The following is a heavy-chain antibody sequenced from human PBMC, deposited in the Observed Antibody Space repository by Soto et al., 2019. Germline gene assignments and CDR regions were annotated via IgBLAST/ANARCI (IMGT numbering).Heavy chain of an antibody. CDR2: IYPGDSDT. V-gene: IGHV5-51*01. CDR3: ARAQKDIVVVPAAIRPSYYYYYMDV. CDR1: GYSFTSYW. J-gene: IGHJ6*03. Sequence: GESLKISCKGSGYSFTSYWIGWVRQMPGKGLEWMGIIYPGDSDTRYSPSFQGQVTISADKSISTAYLQWSSLKASDTAMYYCARAQKDIVVVPAAIRPSYYYYYMDVWGKGTTVTVSS. D-gene: IGHD2-2*01.